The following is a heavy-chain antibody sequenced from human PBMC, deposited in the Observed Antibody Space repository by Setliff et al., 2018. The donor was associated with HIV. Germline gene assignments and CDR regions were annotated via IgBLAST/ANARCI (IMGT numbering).Heavy chain of an antibody. J-gene: IGHJ1*01. V-gene: IGHV3-7*03. D-gene: IGHD4-4*01. CDR1: GFTFGDSV. CDR3: AFGIQFKYFHY. CDR2: INQDGSAR. Sequence: GGSLRLSCKGSGFTFGDSVMSWFRQAPGKGLEWVANINQDGSARVYVDSVKGRFTISRDNAKNSLYLQMDNLRAEDTALYYCAFGIQFKYFHYWGQGTLVTVSS.